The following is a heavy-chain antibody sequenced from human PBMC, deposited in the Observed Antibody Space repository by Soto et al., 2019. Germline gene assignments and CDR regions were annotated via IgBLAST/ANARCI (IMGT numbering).Heavy chain of an antibody. Sequence: ASVKVSCTASGYTFTGYGISWVRQAPGQGLEWMGWISAYNGNTNYAQKLQGRVTMTTDTSTSTAYMELRSLRSDDTAVYYCAIRYKAWFDPCGQGTLVTVSS. CDR2: ISAYNGNT. J-gene: IGHJ5*02. CDR1: GYTFTGYG. V-gene: IGHV1-18*01. CDR3: AIRYKAWFDP. D-gene: IGHD5-12*01.